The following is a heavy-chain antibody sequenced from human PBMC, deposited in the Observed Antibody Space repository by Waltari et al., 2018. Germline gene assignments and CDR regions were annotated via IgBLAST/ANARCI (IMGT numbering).Heavy chain of an antibody. V-gene: IGHV4-30-4*01. J-gene: IGHJ4*02. CDR3: ARDFGYSSAD. D-gene: IGHD2-15*01. CDR2: TYYTGNS. Sequence: QVRLQESGPRLVKSSQTLSLTCTVSVGSLTNADYYWSWSRQSPGKGLEWIGDTYYTGNSNYNPSLKSRITISVDTSKNQFSLKLTSVTAADTAVYYCARDFGYSSADWGQGILVTVSS. CDR1: VGSLTNADYY.